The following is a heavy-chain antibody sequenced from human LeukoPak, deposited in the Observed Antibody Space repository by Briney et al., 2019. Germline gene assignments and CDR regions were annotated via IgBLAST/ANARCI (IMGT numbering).Heavy chain of an antibody. D-gene: IGHD3-22*01. CDR2: INHSGTT. J-gene: IGHJ4*02. CDR3: ARRTGTYYYDSSGYSPWRYYFDY. V-gene: IGHV4-34*01. CDR1: GGSFSGNY. Sequence: PSETLSLTCAVYGGSFSGNYWSWIRQPPGKGLEWIGDINHSGTTNYSPSLQSRVTISVDTSKNQFSLKLSSVTAADTAVFYCARRTGTYYYDSSGYSPWRYYFDYWGQGTLVTVSS.